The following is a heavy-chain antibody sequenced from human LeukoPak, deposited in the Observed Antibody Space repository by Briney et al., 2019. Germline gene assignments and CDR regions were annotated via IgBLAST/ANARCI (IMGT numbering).Heavy chain of an antibody. CDR3: ARGAWYGIS. J-gene: IGHJ5*02. Sequence: GGSLRLSCAASGFTFSDYWMTWVRQAPGKGLERLATIKKDGSEKYYVDSVKGRFTISRDNAKNSLDLQMNSLRAEDTAVYYCARGAWYGISWGQGTLVAVSS. V-gene: IGHV3-7*01. CDR2: IKKDGSEK. D-gene: IGHD6-13*01. CDR1: GFTFSDYW.